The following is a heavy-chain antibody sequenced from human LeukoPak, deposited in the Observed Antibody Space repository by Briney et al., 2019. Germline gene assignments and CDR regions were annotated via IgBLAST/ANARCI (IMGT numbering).Heavy chain of an antibody. D-gene: IGHD2-2*01. CDR1: GGSLSSYY. V-gene: IGHV4-59*01. J-gene: IGHJ4*02. Sequence: PSETLPLTCTVSGGSLSSYYWSWIRQPPGKGLEWIGCIYYSGSTSYNPSLKSRVTISVDTSKNQFSLKLSSVTAADTALYYCARDLRGSSCYDYWGQGTLVTVSS. CDR3: ARDLRGSSCYDY. CDR2: IYYSGST.